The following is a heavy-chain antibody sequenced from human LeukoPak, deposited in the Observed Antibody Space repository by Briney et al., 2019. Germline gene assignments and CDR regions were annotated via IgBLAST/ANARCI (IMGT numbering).Heavy chain of an antibody. Sequence: PSETLSLTCTVSGGSISSSSYYWGWIRQPPGKGLEWIGSIYCSGSTYYNPSLKSRVTISVDTSKNQFSLKLSSVTAADTAVYYCARVYDSSGHIDYWGQGTLVTVSS. CDR2: IYCSGST. CDR3: ARVYDSSGHIDY. CDR1: GGSISSSSYY. V-gene: IGHV4-39*07. D-gene: IGHD3-22*01. J-gene: IGHJ4*02.